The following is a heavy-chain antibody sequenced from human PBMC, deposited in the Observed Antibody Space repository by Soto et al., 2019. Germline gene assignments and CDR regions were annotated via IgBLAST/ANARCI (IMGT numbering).Heavy chain of an antibody. CDR3: AIDSRSSGWLDY. CDR2: ISYDGSNK. Sequence: QVQLVESGGGVVQPGRSLRLSCAASGFTFSSYAMHWVRQAPGKGLEWVAVISYDGSNKYYADSVKGRFTISRDNSKNTLYLQMNSLRAEDTAVYYCAIDSRSSGWLDYWGQGTLVTVSS. CDR1: GFTFSSYA. V-gene: IGHV3-30-3*01. J-gene: IGHJ4*02. D-gene: IGHD6-19*01.